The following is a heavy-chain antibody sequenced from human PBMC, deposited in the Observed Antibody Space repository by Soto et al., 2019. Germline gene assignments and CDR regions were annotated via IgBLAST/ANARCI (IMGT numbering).Heavy chain of an antibody. V-gene: IGHV3-30-3*01. J-gene: IGHJ6*02. CDR1: GFTFSDYA. CDR3: ARDSFITRVRGGHFYFYGLDV. Sequence: QVHLVESGGGVVHPGRSLRLSCAASGFTFSDYAIHWVRQAPGKGLEWVAVISFDGSNKYCADTVKGRFTISRDDSKDTLYLQMNSLRAEEPALYYCARDSFITRVRGGHFYFYGLDVWGQGTTVTVSS. D-gene: IGHD3-10*01. CDR2: ISFDGSNK.